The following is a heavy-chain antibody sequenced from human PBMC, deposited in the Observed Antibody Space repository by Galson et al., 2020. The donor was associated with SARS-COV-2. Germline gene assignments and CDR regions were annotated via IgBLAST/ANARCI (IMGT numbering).Heavy chain of an antibody. J-gene: IGHJ5*02. CDR3: ARDGTSSGWFNWFDP. V-gene: IGHV4-39*07. CDR2: VLNSGPP. CDR1: GGSIRSSNYY. Sequence: SETLSLTCTLSGGSIRSSNYYWGWIRQPPGKGLEWIGSVLNSGPPHYSPSLQSRVTISVDTSKNQFSLNLNSVTAADTAMYYCARDGTSSGWFNWFDPWGQGTLVTVAS. D-gene: IGHD6-19*01.